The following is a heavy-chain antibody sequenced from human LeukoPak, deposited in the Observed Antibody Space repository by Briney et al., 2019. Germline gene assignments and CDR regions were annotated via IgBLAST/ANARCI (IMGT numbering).Heavy chain of an antibody. J-gene: IGHJ3*02. D-gene: IGHD3-22*01. Sequence: SETLSLTCTVSGVSINNYYWNWIRQPAGKGLEWIGRIYTSGSTNYNPSLKSRVTMSVDTSKKQFSLNLSSVTAADTAMYYCATLYYDSGGNAFDIWGQGTMVTVSS. CDR3: ATLYYDSGGNAFDI. CDR2: IYTSGST. V-gene: IGHV4-4*07. CDR1: GVSINNYY.